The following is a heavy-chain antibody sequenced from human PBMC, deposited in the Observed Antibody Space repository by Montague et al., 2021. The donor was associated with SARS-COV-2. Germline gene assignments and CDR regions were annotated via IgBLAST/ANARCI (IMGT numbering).Heavy chain of an antibody. V-gene: IGHV3-23*03. CDR3: AKSRGIRYDSSGYYYPLDY. D-gene: IGHD3-22*01. Sequence: SLRLSGAASGFTFSRYAMSWVRQAPGKGLEWVSVIYSGGSSPYYSDSVXGRFTISRDNSKNTLYLQMNSLRAEDTAVYYCAKSRGIRYDSSGYYYPLDYWGQGTLVTVSS. CDR1: GFTFSRYA. J-gene: IGHJ4*02. CDR2: IYSGGSSP.